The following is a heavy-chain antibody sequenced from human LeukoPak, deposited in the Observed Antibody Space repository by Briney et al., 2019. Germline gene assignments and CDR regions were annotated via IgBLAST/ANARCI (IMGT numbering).Heavy chain of an antibody. J-gene: IGHJ6*02. CDR3: VRGYSFRPYGMDV. D-gene: IGHD2/OR15-2a*01. CDR2: ISGGGGST. V-gene: IGHV3-64D*09. CDR1: GFPFSSYA. Sequence: GGSLRLSCSASGFPFSSYAMHWVRQAPGKGLEYVSAISGGGGSTYYADSVKGRFTISRDNARNTLYLQMSSLRGEDTAVFFCVRGYSFRPYGMDVWGQGTTVTVS.